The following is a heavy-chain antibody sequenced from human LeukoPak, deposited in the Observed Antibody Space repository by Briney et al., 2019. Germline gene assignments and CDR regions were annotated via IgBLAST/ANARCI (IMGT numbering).Heavy chain of an antibody. V-gene: IGHV3-74*01. CDR3: ARGNYYDSSGAPSSADY. CDR1: GFTFSSYW. Sequence: GGSLRLSCAASGFTFSSYWMHWVRQAPGKGLVWVSRINSDGSSTSCADSVKGRFTISRDNAKNTLYLQMNSLRAEDTAVYYCARGNYYDSSGAPSSADYWGQGTLVTVSS. J-gene: IGHJ4*02. CDR2: INSDGSST. D-gene: IGHD3-22*01.